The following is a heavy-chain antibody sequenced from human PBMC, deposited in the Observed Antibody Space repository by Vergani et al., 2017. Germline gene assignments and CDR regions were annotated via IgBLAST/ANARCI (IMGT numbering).Heavy chain of an antibody. V-gene: IGHV3-74*01. J-gene: IGHJ5*02. CDR2: MNGDGDTI. D-gene: IGHD3-3*01. CDR1: GFTFNEYW. Sequence: EVELVESGGGLVQPGGSLILSCAASGFTFNEYWMHWARQVPGKGLVWVSGMNGDGDTISYADSVKGRFTISRDNAKNTLFLQMNSLRAADTAVYYCARARKFRFGVVWENWFDPWGQGTLVTVSS. CDR3: ARARKFRFGVVWENWFDP.